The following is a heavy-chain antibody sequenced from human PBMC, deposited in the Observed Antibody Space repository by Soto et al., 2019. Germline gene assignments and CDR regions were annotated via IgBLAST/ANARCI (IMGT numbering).Heavy chain of an antibody. CDR3: ARGASSVTTFYFDL. Sequence: QVQVVQSGAEVKKPRASVKVSCKASGYTFTSYAMHWVRQAPGQRLEWMGWINPGNGNTKNSQKFQGRVTITRDTFASTAYMELSSLRSEDTAVYYCARGASSVTTFYFDLWGRGTLVTVSS. CDR1: GYTFTSYA. V-gene: IGHV1-3*01. CDR2: INPGNGNT. D-gene: IGHD4-17*01. J-gene: IGHJ2*01.